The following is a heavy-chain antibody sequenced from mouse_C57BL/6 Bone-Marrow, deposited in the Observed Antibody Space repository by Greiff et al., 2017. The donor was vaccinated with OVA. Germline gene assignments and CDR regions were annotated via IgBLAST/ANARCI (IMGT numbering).Heavy chain of an antibody. CDR1: GYTFTSYW. D-gene: IGHD4-1*01. J-gene: IGHJ2*01. V-gene: IGHV1-64*01. Sequence: QVQLQQSGAELVKPGASVKLSCKASGYTFTSYWMHWVKQRPGQGLEWIGMIHPNSGSTNYNEKFKSKATLTVDKSSSTAYMQLSSLTSEDSAVYYCAREELGRGDYWGQGTTLTVSS. CDR2: IHPNSGST. CDR3: AREELGRGDY.